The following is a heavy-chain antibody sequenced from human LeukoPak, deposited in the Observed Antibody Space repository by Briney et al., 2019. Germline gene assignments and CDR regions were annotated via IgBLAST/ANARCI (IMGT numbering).Heavy chain of an antibody. J-gene: IGHJ4*02. V-gene: IGHV3-23*01. CDR3: AKVPAYCGGDCLFDY. CDR1: GFTFSDYY. D-gene: IGHD2-21*02. CDR2: ISGSGGST. Sequence: AGGSLRLSCAASGFTFSDYYMSWIRQAPGKGLEWVSAISGSGGSTYYADSVKGRFTISRDNSKNTLYLQMNSLRAEDTAVYYCAKVPAYCGGDCLFDYWGQGTLVTVSS.